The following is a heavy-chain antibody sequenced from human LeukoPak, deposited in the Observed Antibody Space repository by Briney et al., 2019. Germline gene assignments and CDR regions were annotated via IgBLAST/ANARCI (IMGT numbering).Heavy chain of an antibody. V-gene: IGHV4-38-2*02. Sequence: PSETLSLTCTVSGYSVSSGYYWGWIRQPPGKGLEWIGSIYHSGGTYYNPSLKSRVTISVDTSKNQFSLKLSSVTAADTAVYYCARVLYYYDSSGYYGSRGFGKIDYWGQGTLVTVSS. CDR1: GYSVSSGYY. D-gene: IGHD3-22*01. J-gene: IGHJ4*02. CDR2: IYHSGGT. CDR3: ARVLYYYDSSGYYGSRGFGKIDY.